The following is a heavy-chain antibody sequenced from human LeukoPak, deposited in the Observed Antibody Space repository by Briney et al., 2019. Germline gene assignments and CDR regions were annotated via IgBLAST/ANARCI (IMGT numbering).Heavy chain of an antibody. Sequence: GASVKVSCKASGYTFTSYDINWVRQATGQGLEWMGWMNPNSGDTGYAQKFQGRVTITRNTSISTAYMELSSLRSEDTAVYYCARGLDCTSTSCFYYYYYMDVWGEGTTVTVS. V-gene: IGHV1-8*03. CDR1: GYTFTSYD. CDR2: MNPNSGDT. CDR3: ARGLDCTSTSCFYYYYYMDV. D-gene: IGHD2-2*01. J-gene: IGHJ6*03.